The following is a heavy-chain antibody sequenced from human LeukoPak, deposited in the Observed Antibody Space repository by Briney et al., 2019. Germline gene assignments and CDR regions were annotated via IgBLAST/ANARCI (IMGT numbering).Heavy chain of an antibody. D-gene: IGHD5-12*01. CDR3: AKDPVVDSGYDGSPLALPPDY. J-gene: IGHJ4*02. CDR2: ISGSGGST. V-gene: IGHV3-23*01. Sequence: GGSLRLSCAASGFTFSSYAMSWVRQAPGKGLEWVSAISGSGGSTYYADSVKGRFTISRDNSKNTLYPQMNSLRAEDTAVYYCAKDPVVDSGYDGSPLALPPDYWGQGTLVTVSS. CDR1: GFTFSSYA.